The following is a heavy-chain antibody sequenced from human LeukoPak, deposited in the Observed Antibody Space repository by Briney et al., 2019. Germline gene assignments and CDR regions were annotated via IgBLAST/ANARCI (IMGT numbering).Heavy chain of an antibody. CDR1: GFACCNYW. Sequence: GGTLRQPCAASGFACCNYWMDGVGLGPGAGLEWVANIKQDGSETYYVGSVNGRFTISRYDAKNSLSLQGSGLSAEGWALYYSGSTNSFSYWGQGTLVTVSS. J-gene: IGHJ4*02. D-gene: IGHD2-2*01. V-gene: IGHV3-7*01. CDR3: GSTNSFSY. CDR2: IKQDGSET.